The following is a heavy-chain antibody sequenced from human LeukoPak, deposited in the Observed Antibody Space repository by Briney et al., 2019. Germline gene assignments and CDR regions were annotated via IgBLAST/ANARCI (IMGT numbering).Heavy chain of an antibody. Sequence: GGSLRLSCAASGFTFSSYAMHWVRQAPGKGLEWVAVISYDGSNKYYADSVKGRFTISRDNSKNTLYLQMNSLRAEDTAAYYCARFRNRYYFDYWGQGTLVTVSS. V-gene: IGHV3-30*01. D-gene: IGHD1-14*01. CDR1: GFTFSSYA. J-gene: IGHJ4*02. CDR2: ISYDGSNK. CDR3: ARFRNRYYFDY.